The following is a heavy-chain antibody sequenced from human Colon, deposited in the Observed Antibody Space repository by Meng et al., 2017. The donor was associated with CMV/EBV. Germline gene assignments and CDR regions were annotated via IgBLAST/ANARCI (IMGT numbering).Heavy chain of an antibody. CDR1: GFTFSSYS. Sequence: GASLKISCAASGFTFSSYSMNWVRQAPGKGLEWVSSISSSSSYIYYADSVKGRFTISRDNAKNSLYLQMNSLRAEDTAVYYCARLPPPRILVSDWFDPWGQGTLVTVSS. J-gene: IGHJ5*02. V-gene: IGHV3-21*01. CDR2: ISSSSSYI. CDR3: ARLPPPRILVSDWFDP. D-gene: IGHD3-9*01.